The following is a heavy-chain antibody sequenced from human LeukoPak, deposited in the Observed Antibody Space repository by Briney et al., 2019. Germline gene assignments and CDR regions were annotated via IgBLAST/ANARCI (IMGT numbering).Heavy chain of an antibody. D-gene: IGHD2-2*01. Sequence: ESGPTLVNPTQTLTLTCTFSGFSLSTSGVGVGWIRQPPGKALEWLALIYWNDDKRYSPSLKSRLTITKDTSKNQVVLTMTNMDPVDTATYFCAQLTMQSAQVVPAAIPYNWFDPWGQGTLVTVSS. CDR1: GFSLSTSGVG. V-gene: IGHV2-5*01. CDR2: IYWNDDK. CDR3: AQLTMQSAQVVPAAIPYNWFDP. J-gene: IGHJ5*02.